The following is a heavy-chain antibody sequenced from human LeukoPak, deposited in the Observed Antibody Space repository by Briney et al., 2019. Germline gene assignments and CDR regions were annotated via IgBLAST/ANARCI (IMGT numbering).Heavy chain of an antibody. J-gene: IGHJ4*02. V-gene: IGHV4-4*02. D-gene: IGHD6-19*01. CDR3: ASYSRDLSSGWYFDY. CDR1: GGSISSSNW. Sequence: SEALSLTCAVSGGSISSSNWWSWVRQPPGKGLEWIGEIYHSGSTNYNPSLKSRVTISVDKSKNQFSLKLSSVTAADTAVYYCASYSRDLSSGWYFDYWGQGTLVTVSS. CDR2: IYHSGST.